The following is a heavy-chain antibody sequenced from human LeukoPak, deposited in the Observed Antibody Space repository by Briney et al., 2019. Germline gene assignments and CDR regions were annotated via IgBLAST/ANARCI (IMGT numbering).Heavy chain of an antibody. Sequence: ASVKVSFKASGYTFTSYGISWVRQAPGQGLAWMGWISAYNGNTNYAQKLQGRVTMTTDTSTSTAYMELRSLRSDDTAVYYCARDELGSWAYYYYYYGMDVWGQGTTVTVSS. CDR2: ISAYNGNT. CDR3: ARDELGSWAYYYYYYGMDV. J-gene: IGHJ6*02. V-gene: IGHV1-18*01. CDR1: GYTFTSYG. D-gene: IGHD6-13*01.